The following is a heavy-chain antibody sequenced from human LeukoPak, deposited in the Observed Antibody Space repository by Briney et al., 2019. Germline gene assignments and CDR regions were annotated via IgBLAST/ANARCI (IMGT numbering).Heavy chain of an antibody. CDR1: GFTFSSYA. CDR3: AKKRVAVAGTHYFDY. Sequence: GGSLRLSCAASGFTFSSYAMHWVRQAPGKGLEWVSGISGSGGSTYYADSVKGRFTISRDNSKNTLYLQMNSLRAEDTAVYYCAKKRVAVAGTHYFDYWGQGTLVTVSS. D-gene: IGHD6-19*01. J-gene: IGHJ4*02. CDR2: ISGSGGST. V-gene: IGHV3-23*01.